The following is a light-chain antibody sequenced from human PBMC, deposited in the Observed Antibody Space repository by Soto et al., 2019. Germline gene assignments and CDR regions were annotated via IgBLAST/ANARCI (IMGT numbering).Light chain of an antibody. V-gene: IGKV1-27*01. CDR3: QKYDSVPLA. Sequence: DIQMTQSPSSLSASVGDRVTITCRASQGINNFGAWYQQKPGEVPKLLIYAASTLQSGVPSRFSGSGFGTDFVLSISGREPGDVATYYCQKYDSVPLAFGGGTRVEIK. CDR2: AAS. J-gene: IGKJ4*02. CDR1: QGINNF.